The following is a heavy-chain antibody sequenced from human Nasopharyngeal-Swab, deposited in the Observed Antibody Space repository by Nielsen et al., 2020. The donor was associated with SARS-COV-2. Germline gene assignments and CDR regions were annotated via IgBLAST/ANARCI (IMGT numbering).Heavy chain of an antibody. D-gene: IGHD3-3*01. CDR1: GFTFSSYG. Sequence: GGSLRLSCAASGFTFSSYGMHWVRQAPGKGLEWVAVISYDGSNKYYADSVKGRFTISRDNSKNTLYLQMNSLRAEDTAVYYCAREYYDFWSGYYRTNWFDPWGQGTLVTVSS. V-gene: IGHV3-30*03. CDR3: AREYYDFWSGYYRTNWFDP. CDR2: ISYDGSNK. J-gene: IGHJ5*02.